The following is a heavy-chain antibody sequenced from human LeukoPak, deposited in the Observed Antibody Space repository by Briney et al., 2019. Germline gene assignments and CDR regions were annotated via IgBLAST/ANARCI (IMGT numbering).Heavy chain of an antibody. CDR1: GFTFSSYS. Sequence: GGSLRLSCAASGFTFSSYSMNWVRQAPGKGLEWVSYISSSSSYIYYADSVKGRFTISRDNAKNSLYLQMNSLRAEDTAVYYCASSTDFDWPLPRYFDYWGQGTLVTVSS. CDR2: ISSSSSYI. V-gene: IGHV3-21*05. CDR3: ASSTDFDWPLPRYFDY. J-gene: IGHJ4*02. D-gene: IGHD3-9*01.